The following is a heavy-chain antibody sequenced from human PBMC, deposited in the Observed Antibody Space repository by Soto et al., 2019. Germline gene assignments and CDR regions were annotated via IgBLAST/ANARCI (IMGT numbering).Heavy chain of an antibody. Sequence: SETLSLTCSVTGGSINNYYWSWVRQSAGKGLEWIGRVFTTGTTDYNPSLKGRVAISVDTSKNQFSLSLRSVTAADTAIYYCARDFNSIFDDFADMRWNFDPWGQGTLVTVSS. CDR1: GGSINNYY. D-gene: IGHD3-3*02. CDR2: VFTTGTT. J-gene: IGHJ5*02. CDR3: ARDFNSIFDDFADMRWNFDP. V-gene: IGHV4-4*07.